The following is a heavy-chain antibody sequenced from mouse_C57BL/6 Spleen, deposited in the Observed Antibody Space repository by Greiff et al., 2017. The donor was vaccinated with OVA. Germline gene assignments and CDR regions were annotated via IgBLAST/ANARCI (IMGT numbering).Heavy chain of an antibody. D-gene: IGHD3-2*02. J-gene: IGHJ3*01. CDR2: ISNGGGST. CDR1: GFTFSDYY. V-gene: IGHV5-12*01. Sequence: EVKLVESGGGLVQPGGSLKLSCAASGFTFSDYYMYWVRQTPEKRLEWVAYISNGGGSTYYPDTVKGRFTISRDNAKNTLYLQMCRLKSEDTAMYYCARGGGQLRSWFAYWGQGTLVTVSA. CDR3: ARGGGQLRSWFAY.